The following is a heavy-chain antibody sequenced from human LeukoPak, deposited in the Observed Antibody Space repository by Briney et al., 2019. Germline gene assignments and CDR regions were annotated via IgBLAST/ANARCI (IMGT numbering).Heavy chain of an antibody. Sequence: PSETLSLTCTVSGGSISSGGYYWSWIRQHPGKGLEWIGYIYYSGSTYYNPSLKSRVTISVDTSKNQFSLKLSSVTAADTAVYYCARERLCGGDCYLNWFDPWGQGTLVTVSS. CDR1: GGSISSGGYY. CDR2: IYYSGST. CDR3: ARERLCGGDCYLNWFDP. V-gene: IGHV4-31*03. J-gene: IGHJ5*02. D-gene: IGHD2-21*02.